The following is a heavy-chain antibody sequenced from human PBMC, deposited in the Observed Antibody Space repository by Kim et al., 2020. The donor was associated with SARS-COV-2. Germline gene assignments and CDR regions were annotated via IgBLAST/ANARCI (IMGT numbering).Heavy chain of an antibody. Sequence: GGSLRLSCAASGFTVTSNYMPWVRQAPGKGLEWVSVISSDGTTNFYDYAKGRFTLSIDSYKNKLYLQMNILSVTDTAAYYCSRDWLIAGGDQRYYGMDV. V-gene: IGHV3-66*01. J-gene: IGHJ6*01. CDR3: SRDWLIAGGDQRYYGMDV. CDR1: GFTVTSNY. CDR2: ISSDGTT. D-gene: IGHD6-13*01.